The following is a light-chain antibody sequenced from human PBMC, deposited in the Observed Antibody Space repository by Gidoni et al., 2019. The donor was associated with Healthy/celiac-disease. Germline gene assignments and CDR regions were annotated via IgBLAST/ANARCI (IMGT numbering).Light chain of an antibody. Sequence: IQMNHSPSSLSASVGDRVTITCRASQSISSYLNWYQQKPGKAPKLLIYAASSLQSGVPSRFSGSGSGTDFTLTISSLQPEDFAIYYCQQSYSTRCTFGQGTKLEIK. CDR2: AAS. V-gene: IGKV1-39*01. CDR1: QSISSY. CDR3: QQSYSTRCT. J-gene: IGKJ2*02.